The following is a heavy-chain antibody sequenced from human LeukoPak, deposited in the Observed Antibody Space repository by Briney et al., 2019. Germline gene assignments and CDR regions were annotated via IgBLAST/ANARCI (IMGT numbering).Heavy chain of an antibody. D-gene: IGHD5-24*01. J-gene: IGHJ3*02. Sequence: GGSLRLSCAASGFSVSNNHVTWVRQAPGKGLEWVANIKQDGSEKYYVDSVKGRFTISRDNAKNSLYLQMNSLRAEDTAVYYCARGQRWLHSFDIWGQGTMVTVSS. V-gene: IGHV3-7*01. CDR1: GFSVSNNH. CDR3: ARGQRWLHSFDI. CDR2: IKQDGSEK.